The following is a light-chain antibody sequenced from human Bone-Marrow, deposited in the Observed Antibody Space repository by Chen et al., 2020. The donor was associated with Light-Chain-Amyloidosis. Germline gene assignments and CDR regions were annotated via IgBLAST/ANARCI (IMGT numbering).Light chain of an antibody. Sequence: EIVLTQSPGTLSLSPGEGANLSCRASQTISSNYLTWYQQKFGQAPRLLIYGSSSRATGIPDRFTGSGSGTDFTLTINRLEPGDFAMYYCQQYGTSPLTYGGGTTLEIK. CDR1: QTISSNY. CDR2: GSS. J-gene: IGKJ4*01. V-gene: IGKV3-20*01. CDR3: QQYGTSPLT.